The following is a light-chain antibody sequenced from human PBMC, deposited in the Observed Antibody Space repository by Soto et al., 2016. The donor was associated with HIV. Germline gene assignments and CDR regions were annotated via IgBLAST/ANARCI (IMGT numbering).Light chain of an antibody. CDR3: NSRDTSGNRVV. V-gene: IGLV3-19*01. CDR2: GKN. CDR1: SLRSYY. Sequence: SSELTQDRAVSVALGQTVRITCQGDSLRSYYGSWYQQKPGQAPTLVFYGKNYRPSGIPDRFSGSTSGNTASLTITGAQAEDEADYYCNSRDTSGNRVVFGGGTKLTVL. J-gene: IGLJ2*01.